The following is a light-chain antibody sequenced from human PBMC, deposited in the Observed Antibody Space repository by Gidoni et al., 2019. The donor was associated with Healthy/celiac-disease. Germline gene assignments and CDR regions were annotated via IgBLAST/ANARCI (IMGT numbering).Light chain of an antibody. CDR2: EAS. J-gene: IGKJ5*01. Sequence: EIVLTQSPATLSLYPGERATLSCRASQSVSSYLAWYQQKPGQAPRLLIYEASNRATGIPARFSGSGSGTDFTLTISSLEPEDFAVYYCQQRSNWPITFGQGTRLEIK. V-gene: IGKV3-11*01. CDR3: QQRSNWPIT. CDR1: QSVSSY.